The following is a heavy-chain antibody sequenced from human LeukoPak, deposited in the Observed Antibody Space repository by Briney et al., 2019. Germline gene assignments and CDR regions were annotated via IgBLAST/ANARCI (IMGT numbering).Heavy chain of an antibody. J-gene: IGHJ4*02. CDR1: GFTFSSYE. D-gene: IGHD5-18*01. CDR2: ISRSGRTM. V-gene: IGHV3-48*03. Sequence: PGGSLRLSCAASGFTFSSYEMNWVRQAPGKGLEWVSYISRSGRTMYYADSVKGRFTISRDNAKNSLYLQMNSLTAEDTAAYYCAREGGYSYGSAFDYWGQGTLVTVSS. CDR3: AREGGYSYGSAFDY.